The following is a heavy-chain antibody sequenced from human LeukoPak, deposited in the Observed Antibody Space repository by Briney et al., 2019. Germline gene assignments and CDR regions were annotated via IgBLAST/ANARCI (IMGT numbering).Heavy chain of an antibody. Sequence: SETLSLTCTVSGGSISSSSYYWGWIRQPPGKGLEWIGSIYYSGSTYYNPSLKSRVTISVDTSKNQFSLKLSSVSAADTAVYYCARRGYDSSGYYYAYWGQGTLVTVSS. CDR2: IYYSGST. D-gene: IGHD3-22*01. CDR1: GGSISSSSYY. J-gene: IGHJ4*02. CDR3: ARRGYDSSGYYYAY. V-gene: IGHV4-39*01.